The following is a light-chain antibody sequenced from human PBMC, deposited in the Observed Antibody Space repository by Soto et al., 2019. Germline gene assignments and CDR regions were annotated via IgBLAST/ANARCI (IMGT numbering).Light chain of an antibody. J-gene: IGKJ1*01. CDR3: QQYNKWPPT. CDR1: QSVSSN. Sequence: EIVMTQSPATLSVSPGERATLSCRASQSVSSNLAWYRQKPGQAPRLLIYGASTRATGIPARFSGSGSGTEFTLTISSLQSEDFAVYYCQQYNKWPPTFGQGTKVDIK. CDR2: GAS. V-gene: IGKV3-15*01.